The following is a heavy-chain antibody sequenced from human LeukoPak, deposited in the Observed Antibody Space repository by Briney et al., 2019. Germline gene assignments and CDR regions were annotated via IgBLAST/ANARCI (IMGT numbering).Heavy chain of an antibody. V-gene: IGHV1-46*01. CDR3: ARGPHKRGYSYGTNWFDP. Sequence: GASVKVSCKASGYTFTSYYMHWVRQAPGQGLEWMGIINPSGGSTSYAQKFQGRVTMTRDMSTSTVYMELSSLRSEDTAVYYCARGPHKRGYSYGTNWFDPWGQGTLVTVSS. D-gene: IGHD5-18*01. J-gene: IGHJ5*02. CDR2: INPSGGST. CDR1: GYTFTSYY.